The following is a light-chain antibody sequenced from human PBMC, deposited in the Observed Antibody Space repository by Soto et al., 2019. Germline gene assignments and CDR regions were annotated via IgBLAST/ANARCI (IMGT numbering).Light chain of an antibody. CDR1: QSIANNY. J-gene: IGKJ1*01. CDR3: QQYGSSPWT. V-gene: IGKV3-20*01. CDR2: DAS. Sequence: EFALTQSPGTLSLSPGARANLSCRASQSIANNYLTWYQQKPGQAPRVLIYDASTRATGIPDRFSGSGSGTDSTLTISRLEPEDFAVYYCQQYGSSPWTFGQGTKVDIK.